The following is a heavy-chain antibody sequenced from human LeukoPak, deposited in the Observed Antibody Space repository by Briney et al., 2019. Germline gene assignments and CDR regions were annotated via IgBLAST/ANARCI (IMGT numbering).Heavy chain of an antibody. CDR1: GGSISSYY. CDR2: IYYSGST. D-gene: IGHD3-16*01. J-gene: IGHJ6*02. Sequence: SETLSLTCTVSGGSISSYYWSWIRQPPGKGLEWIGYIYYSGSTNYNPSLKSRVTISVDTSKNQFSLKLSSVTAADTAVYYCARARGGPQAYYYYGTDVWGQGTTVTVSS. CDR3: ARARGGPQAYYYYGTDV. V-gene: IGHV4-59*01.